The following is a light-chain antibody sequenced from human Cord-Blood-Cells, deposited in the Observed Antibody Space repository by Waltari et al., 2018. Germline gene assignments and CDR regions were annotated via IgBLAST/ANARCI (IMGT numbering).Light chain of an antibody. CDR1: QSISSW. CDR3: QQDNSYALT. J-gene: IGKJ4*01. Sequence: DIQMTQSPSTLSASVGDRVTITCRASQSISSWLAWYQQKPGKAPKLLIYKASSLVSGDAASFGRSRCGTECTLDISSLQLDDFATDYCQQDNSYALTFGGATKVEIK. V-gene: IGKV1-5*03. CDR2: KAS.